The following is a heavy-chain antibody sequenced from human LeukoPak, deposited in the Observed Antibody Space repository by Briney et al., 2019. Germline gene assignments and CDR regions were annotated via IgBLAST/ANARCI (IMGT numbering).Heavy chain of an antibody. CDR3: ATTTRGFRDFSRPFYFDY. V-gene: IGHV3-23*01. CDR2: ISGSGSVT. J-gene: IGHJ4*02. D-gene: IGHD1-14*01. CDR1: GFSFSSYA. Sequence: GGSLRLSCAASGFSFSSYAMSWVRQAPGKGLEWVSVISGSGSVTYYVDSVKGRFTISRDNSKNTLYLQMNSLRADDMAIYYCATTTRGFRDFSRPFYFDYWGQGSLVTVSS.